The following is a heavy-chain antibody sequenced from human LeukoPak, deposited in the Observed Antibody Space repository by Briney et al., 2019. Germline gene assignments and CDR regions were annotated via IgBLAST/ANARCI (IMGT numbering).Heavy chain of an antibody. CDR1: GGSISSYY. CDR3: SRRSWQLVQAYYYYYYDV. CDR2: IYYSGST. J-gene: IGHJ6*03. D-gene: IGHD6-6*01. Sequence: PSGTLSLTCTVSGGSISSYYWSWIRQPPGKGLEWIGYIYYSGSTYYNPSLKSRVTISVDTSKNQFSLKLNSVTAADMAVYFCSRRSWQLVQAYYYYYYDVWGKGTPVIVSS. V-gene: IGHV4-59*12.